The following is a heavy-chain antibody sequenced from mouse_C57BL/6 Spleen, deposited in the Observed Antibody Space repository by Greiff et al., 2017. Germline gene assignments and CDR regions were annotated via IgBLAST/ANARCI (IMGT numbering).Heavy chain of an antibody. D-gene: IGHD3-1*01. CDR3: ARAGLFYWYFDG. V-gene: IGHV3-8*01. CDR2: ISNSGST. J-gene: IGHJ1*03. CDR1: GYSITSDY. Sequence: DVQLQESGPGLAKPSQTLSLTCSVTGYSITSDYWHWIRKFPGNKLEYMGYISNSGSTYNNTTLKSRISITRDTSKNQYYLQLNSVPTEVTATDYCARAGLFYWYFDGWGTGTTVTVSS.